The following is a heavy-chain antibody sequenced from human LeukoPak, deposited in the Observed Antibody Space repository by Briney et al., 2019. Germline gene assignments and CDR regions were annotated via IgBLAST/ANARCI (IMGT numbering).Heavy chain of an antibody. CDR2: IIPILGIA. J-gene: IGHJ4*02. CDR3: ARDPGKQYYDSSGYPAGIDY. V-gene: IGHV1-69*04. D-gene: IGHD3-22*01. Sequence: SVKVSCKASGYTFTGYYMHWVRQAPGQGLEWMGRIIPILGIANYAQKFQGRVTITAGKSTSTAYMELSSLRSEDTAVYYCARDPGKQYYDSSGYPAGIDYWGQGTLVTVSS. CDR1: GYTFTGYY.